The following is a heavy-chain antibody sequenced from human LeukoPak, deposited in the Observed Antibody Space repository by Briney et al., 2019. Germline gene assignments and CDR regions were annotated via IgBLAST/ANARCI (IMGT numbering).Heavy chain of an antibody. V-gene: IGHV3-23*01. D-gene: IGHD3-10*01. CDR1: GFTFSSYA. J-gene: IGHJ4*02. CDR3: AKDSFSGSYFDF. CDR2: IRGSGGST. Sequence: PGGSLRLSCAASGFTFSSYAMSWVRQAPGKGLEWVSAIRGSGGSTYYAHSVKGRFTISRDNSKNTLYLQMNSLRAEDTAVYYCAKDSFSGSYFDFWGQGTLVTVSS.